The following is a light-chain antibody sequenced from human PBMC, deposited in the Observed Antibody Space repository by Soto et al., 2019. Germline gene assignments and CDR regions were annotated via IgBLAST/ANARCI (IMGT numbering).Light chain of an antibody. J-gene: IGKJ1*01. CDR3: QQYNNWPRT. V-gene: IGKV3-15*01. CDR1: QNIISN. CDR2: GAS. Sequence: EIVMTQPPATLSVSPGETATLSCRASQNIISNLAWYQQEPGQAPRLLIYGASTRATGIPARFSGSGSGTEFTLTISSLQSEDFAVYYCQQYNNWPRTFGQGTKVDIK.